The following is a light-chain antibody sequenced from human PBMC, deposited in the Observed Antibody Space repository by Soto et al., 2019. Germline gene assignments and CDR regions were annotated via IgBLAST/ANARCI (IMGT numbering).Light chain of an antibody. CDR2: DAS. Sequence: MTQSPATLPVSPGERATLSCRASESVSTDLAWYQQKPGKAPKLLIYDASSLESGVPSRFSGSGSGTEFTLTISSLQPDDFATYYCQQYNSYPLFGGGTKVDIK. CDR3: QQYNSYPL. V-gene: IGKV1-5*01. J-gene: IGKJ4*01. CDR1: ESVSTD.